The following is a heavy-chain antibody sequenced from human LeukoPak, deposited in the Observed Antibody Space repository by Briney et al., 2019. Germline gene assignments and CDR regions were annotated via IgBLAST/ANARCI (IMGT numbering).Heavy chain of an antibody. D-gene: IGHD4-17*01. J-gene: IGHJ3*02. Sequence: RASETLSLTCAVSADSLSSHYWTWIRQPPGKGLEWIGYISYIGSTNYNPSLKSRVTISIDTSKNQFSLKLSSVTAADTAVYYCARDLVTVTKGFDIWGQGTMVSVSS. CDR1: ADSLSSHY. V-gene: IGHV4-59*11. CDR2: ISYIGST. CDR3: ARDLVTVTKGFDI.